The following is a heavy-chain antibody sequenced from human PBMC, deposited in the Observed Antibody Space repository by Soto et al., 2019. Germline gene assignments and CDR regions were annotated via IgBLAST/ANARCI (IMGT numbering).Heavy chain of an antibody. CDR1: GFTFSSYS. D-gene: IGHD3-10*01. J-gene: IGHJ6*02. V-gene: IGHV3-21*01. CDR3: ARDQSGMVRGVIYYYYGMDV. Sequence: GGSLRLSCAASGFTFSSYSMNWVRQAPGKGLEWVSSISSSSSYIYYADSVKGRFTISRDNAKNSLYLQMNSLRAEDTAVYYCARDQSGMVRGVIYYYYGMDVWGQGTTVTVSS. CDR2: ISSSSSYI.